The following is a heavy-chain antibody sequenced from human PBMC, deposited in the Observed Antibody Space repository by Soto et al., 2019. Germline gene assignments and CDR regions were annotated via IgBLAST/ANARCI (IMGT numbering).Heavy chain of an antibody. D-gene: IGHD6-13*01. CDR1: GYTFTSYG. CDR2: ISAYNGNT. Sequence: RASVKVSCKASGYTFTSYGISWVRQAPGQGLEWMGWISAYNGNTNYAQKLQGRVTMTTDTSTSTVYMELSSLRSEDTAVYYCARESAGYSSSWYSFWGQGTLVTVSS. CDR3: ARESAGYSSSWYSF. J-gene: IGHJ4*02. V-gene: IGHV1-18*01.